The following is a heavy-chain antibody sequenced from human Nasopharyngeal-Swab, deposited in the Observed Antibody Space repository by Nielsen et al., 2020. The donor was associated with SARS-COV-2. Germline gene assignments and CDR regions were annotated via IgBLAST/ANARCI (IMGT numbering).Heavy chain of an antibody. D-gene: IGHD3-3*01. V-gene: IGHV4-39*01. Sequence: SETLSLTCTVSGDSITSSTYYWAWIRQPPGKGLEWIASIYYSGRTYYKPSLKSRITISMDTSANQFSLKMNSVTATDTAVYYCARHAVITIFGVVTPVMGYYMDVWGKGTTVTVSS. CDR3: ARHAVITIFGVVTPVMGYYMDV. J-gene: IGHJ6*03. CDR1: GDSITSSTYY. CDR2: IYYSGRT.